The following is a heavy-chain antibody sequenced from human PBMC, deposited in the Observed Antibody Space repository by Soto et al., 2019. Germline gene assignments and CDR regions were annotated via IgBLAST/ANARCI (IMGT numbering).Heavy chain of an antibody. CDR3: AKVYGAAVAAPFAF. Sequence: HPGGSLRLSCAASGFSFRSYAMHWVRQAPGKGLEWVAVISFDVSNKYYRDSVQGRFTISRDNSKNNLYLQMSSLRAEDTAVYFCAKVYGAAVAAPFAFSGQGTLVTVSS. V-gene: IGHV3-30*18. D-gene: IGHD6-19*01. CDR1: GFSFRSYA. J-gene: IGHJ4*02. CDR2: ISFDVSNK.